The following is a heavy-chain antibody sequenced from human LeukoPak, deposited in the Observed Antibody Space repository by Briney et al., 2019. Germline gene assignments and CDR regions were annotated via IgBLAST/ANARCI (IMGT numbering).Heavy chain of an antibody. CDR2: IRDDGSNK. CDR1: GFTFSSYG. V-gene: IGHV3-30*02. CDR3: SRRFDC. Sequence: GGSLRLSCAASGFTFSSYGMHWVRQAPGKGLEWVAFIRDDGSNKYYADSAKGRFTISRDNSKNTLYLQMNSLRAEDTAVYYCSRRFDCWGQGTLVTVSS. J-gene: IGHJ4*02.